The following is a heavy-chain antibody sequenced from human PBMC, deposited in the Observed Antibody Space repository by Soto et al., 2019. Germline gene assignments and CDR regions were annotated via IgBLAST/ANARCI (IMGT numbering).Heavy chain of an antibody. J-gene: IGHJ6*02. CDR3: ARARLWAYYGMDV. V-gene: IGHV1-2*04. Sequence: PGASVKVSCKASGYTFTGYYMHWVRQAPGQGLEWMGWINPNSGGTNYAQKFQGWVTMTRDTSISTAYMELSRLRSDDTAVYYCARARLWAYYGMDVWGQGTTVTVSS. D-gene: IGHD5-18*01. CDR1: GYTFTGYY. CDR2: INPNSGGT.